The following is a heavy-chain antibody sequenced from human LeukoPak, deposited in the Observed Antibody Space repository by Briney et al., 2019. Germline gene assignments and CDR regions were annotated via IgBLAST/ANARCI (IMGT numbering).Heavy chain of an antibody. V-gene: IGHV4-34*01. J-gene: IGHJ4*02. D-gene: IGHD7-27*01. CDR1: GGSFSGYY. CDR2: INHSGST. Sequence: SETLSLTCAVYGGSFSGYYWSWIRQPPGKGLEWIGEINHSGSTNYNPSLKSRVTISVDTSKNQFSLKLRSVTAADTAVYYCARRRWGSSNVDYWGQGTLVTVSS. CDR3: ARRRWGSSNVDY.